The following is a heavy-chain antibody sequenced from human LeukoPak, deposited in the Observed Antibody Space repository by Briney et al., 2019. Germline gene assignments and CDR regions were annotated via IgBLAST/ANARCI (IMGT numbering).Heavy chain of an antibody. CDR1: GFTFSDAW. V-gene: IGHV3-15*01. D-gene: IGHD5-18*01. J-gene: IGHJ5*02. Sequence: GGSLRLSCVDPGFTFSDAWMNWVRQVPGKGLEWIGRIKSKTHGETTEYAAPVKGRFTISRDDSKNTLYLQMNSLKIEDSGLYYCATRGATYTYGYSWFDPWGQGTLVTVSS. CDR3: ATRGATYTYGYSWFDP. CDR2: IKSKTHGETT.